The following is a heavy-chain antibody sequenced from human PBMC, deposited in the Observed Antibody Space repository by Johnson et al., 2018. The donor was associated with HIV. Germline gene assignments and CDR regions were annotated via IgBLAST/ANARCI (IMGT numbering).Heavy chain of an antibody. D-gene: IGHD3-9*01. CDR1: GCTFSRND. CDR3: AKGIMYYDILTGPNHDAFDI. Sequence: VQLVESGGGLVQPGGSLRLSCVNSGCTFSRNDMNWVRQATGKGVQWVSIIGTAGDTYCPGSVKGRFTISSENAKNSLYLQMNSLRAEDTALYYCAKGIMYYDILTGPNHDAFDIWGQGTMVTVSS. V-gene: IGHV3-13*01. CDR2: IGTAGDT. J-gene: IGHJ3*02.